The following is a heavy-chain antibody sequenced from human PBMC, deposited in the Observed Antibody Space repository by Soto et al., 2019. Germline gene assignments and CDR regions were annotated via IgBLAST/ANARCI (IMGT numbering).Heavy chain of an antibody. CDR1: GFTFSSYA. CDR2: ISGSGGST. D-gene: IGHD3-22*01. V-gene: IGHV3-23*01. CDR3: AKGGYYDSSGYLDY. J-gene: IGHJ4*02. Sequence: EVQLLESGGGLVQPGGSLRLSRAASGFTFSSYAMSWVRQAPGKGLEWVSAISGSGGSTYYADSVKGRFTISRDNSKNTLYLQMNSLRAEDTAVYYCAKGGYYDSSGYLDYWGQGTLVTVSS.